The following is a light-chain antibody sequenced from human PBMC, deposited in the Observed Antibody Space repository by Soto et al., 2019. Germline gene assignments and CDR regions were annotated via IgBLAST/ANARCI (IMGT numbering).Light chain of an antibody. Sequence: DIQMTQSPSTLSASVGDRVTITCRASQSISNWLAWYQQKPGKAPKLLIYDASNLESGVPSRFSGSGSGTDFTLTINRLEPEDSAVYYCQQYASAPFSLGHGTKVDIK. V-gene: IGKV1-5*01. CDR2: DAS. CDR1: QSISNW. J-gene: IGKJ3*01. CDR3: QQYASAPFS.